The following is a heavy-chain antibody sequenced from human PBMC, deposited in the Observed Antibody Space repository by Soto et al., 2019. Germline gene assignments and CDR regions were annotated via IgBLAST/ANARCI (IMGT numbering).Heavy chain of an antibody. D-gene: IGHD2-21*02. V-gene: IGHV1-69*01. CDR3: ARDGGGDCSQRLPFDS. CDR2: IVPIFGTA. J-gene: IGHJ4*02. Sequence: QVQLVQSGAEVKKPGSSVKVSCKASGGTFSSYAISWVRQAPGQGLEWMGGIVPIFGTANYAQKFQGSVTIHAEESTITAYMELSSLRSEDTAVYYCARDGGGDCSQRLPFDSWGQGTLVTVSA. CDR1: GGTFSSYA.